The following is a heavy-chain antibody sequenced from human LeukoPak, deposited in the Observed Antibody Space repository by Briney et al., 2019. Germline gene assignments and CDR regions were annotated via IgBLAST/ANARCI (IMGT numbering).Heavy chain of an antibody. Sequence: GRSLRLSCAASGFIFSNYAIHWVRQAPGKGLEWVAAVSYDGNLQHYADAVKGRFTVSRDNSKNTVFLQINSLRTDDSAVYWCVNVYPTVTTSSVLGSWGQGTLVTVSS. D-gene: IGHD4-17*01. V-gene: IGHV3-30*18. CDR2: VSYDGNLQ. J-gene: IGHJ4*02. CDR1: GFIFSNYA. CDR3: VNVYPTVTTSSVLGS.